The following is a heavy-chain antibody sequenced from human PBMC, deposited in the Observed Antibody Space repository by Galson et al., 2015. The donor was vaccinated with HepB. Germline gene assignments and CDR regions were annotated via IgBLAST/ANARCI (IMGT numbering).Heavy chain of an antibody. Sequence: SVKVSCKASGGTFSSYAISWVRQAPGQGLEWMGEIIPIFGTANYAQKFQGRVTITADESTSTAYMELSSLRSEDTAVYYCAINPPTELSGWFDPWGQGTLVTVSS. J-gene: IGHJ5*02. CDR2: IIPIFGTA. D-gene: IGHD1-14*01. CDR3: AINPPTELSGWFDP. CDR1: GGTFSSYA. V-gene: IGHV1-69*13.